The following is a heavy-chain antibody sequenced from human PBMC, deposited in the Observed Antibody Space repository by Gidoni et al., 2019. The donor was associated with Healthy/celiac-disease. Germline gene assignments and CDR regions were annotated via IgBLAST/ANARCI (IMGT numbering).Heavy chain of an antibody. J-gene: IGHJ6*02. Sequence: QVQLVESGGGVVQPGRSLRLSCAASGFPFRSYAMHWVRQAPGKGLEWVAVISYEGSNKYQAESVKGRFTISRDNSKNTLYLQMNSLRAEDTAVYYCARDLVRFLEWDPPGSYYYYGMDVWGQGTTVTVSS. V-gene: IGHV3-30*04. CDR2: ISYEGSNK. CDR3: ARDLVRFLEWDPPGSYYYYGMDV. CDR1: GFPFRSYA. D-gene: IGHD3-3*01.